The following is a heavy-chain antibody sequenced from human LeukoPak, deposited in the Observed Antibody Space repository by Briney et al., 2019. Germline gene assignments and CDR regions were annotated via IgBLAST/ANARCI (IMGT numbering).Heavy chain of an antibody. Sequence: GGSLRLSCAASGFTLSNYGMHGVRQAPGKGLEWVAVISYDGSNKYYADSAKGRFTISRDNSKNTLYLQMNSLRAEDTGVYYCARRYCSSTSCTLDYWGQGTLVTVSS. V-gene: IGHV3-30*03. CDR2: ISYDGSNK. J-gene: IGHJ4*02. CDR1: GFTLSNYG. CDR3: ARRYCSSTSCTLDY. D-gene: IGHD2-2*01.